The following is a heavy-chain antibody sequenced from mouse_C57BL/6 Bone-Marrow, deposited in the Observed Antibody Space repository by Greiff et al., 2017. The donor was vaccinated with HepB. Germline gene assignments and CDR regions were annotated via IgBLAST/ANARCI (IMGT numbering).Heavy chain of an antibody. Sequence: EVQLVESGGGLVQPKGSLKLSCAASGFSFNTYAMNWVRQAPGKGLEWVARIRSKSNNYATYYADSVKDRFTISRDDSESMLYLQMNNLKTEDTAMYYCVSPHYGSSFAYWGQGTLVTVSA. V-gene: IGHV10-1*01. CDR2: IRSKSNNYAT. D-gene: IGHD1-1*01. J-gene: IGHJ3*01. CDR1: GFSFNTYA. CDR3: VSPHYGSSFAY.